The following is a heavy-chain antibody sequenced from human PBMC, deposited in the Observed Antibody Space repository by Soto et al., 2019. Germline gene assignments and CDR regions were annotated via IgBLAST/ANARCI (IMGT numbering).Heavy chain of an antibody. CDR2: IIPILGTA. CDR3: ARDWGGNTHFFDY. Sequence: QVQLVQSGAEVKKPGSSVKVSCKASGGTFSSDAISWVRQAPGQGLEWMGGIIPILGTAKYAEKFQGRVTITADESTSTAYMDLSSLTFEDTAVYFCARDWGGNTHFFDYWGQGTLVTVSS. CDR1: GGTFSSDA. J-gene: IGHJ4*02. V-gene: IGHV1-69*11. D-gene: IGHD3-10*01.